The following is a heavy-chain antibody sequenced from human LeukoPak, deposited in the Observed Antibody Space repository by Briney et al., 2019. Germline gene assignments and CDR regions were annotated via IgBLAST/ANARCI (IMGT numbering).Heavy chain of an antibody. V-gene: IGHV4-34*01. CDR2: INHSGST. J-gene: IGHJ3*02. CDR1: GGSFCGYY. CDR3: ARSTVYFDAFDI. D-gene: IGHD2/OR15-2a*01. Sequence: SETLSLTCAVYGGSFCGYYWSWIRQPPGKGLEWIGEINHSGSTNYNPSLKSRVTISVDTSKNQFSLKLSSVTAADTAVYYCARSTVYFDAFDIWGQGTMVTVSS.